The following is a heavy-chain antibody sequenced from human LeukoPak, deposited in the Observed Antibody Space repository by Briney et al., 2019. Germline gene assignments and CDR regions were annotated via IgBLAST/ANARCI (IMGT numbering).Heavy chain of an antibody. CDR3: AIKLPGSFPFDQ. J-gene: IGHJ4*02. V-gene: IGHV3-23*01. CDR2: IGGGGGDI. D-gene: IGHD1-7*01. Sequence: GGSLRLSCAASGVTFNNYAMAWVRQAPGKGLEWVSSIGGGGGDISYADSVKGRFTISRDNSKNTLYLQMNSLRAEDTAVYYCAIKLPGSFPFDQWGQGTLVTVSS. CDR1: GVTFNNYA.